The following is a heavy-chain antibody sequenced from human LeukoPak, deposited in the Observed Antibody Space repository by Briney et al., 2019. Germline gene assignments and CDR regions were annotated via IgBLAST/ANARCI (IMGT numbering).Heavy chain of an antibody. CDR2: ISGSGGST. D-gene: IGHD3-22*01. Sequence: GGSPRLSCAASGFTFSSYAMSWVRQAPGKGPEWVSAISGSGGSTSLARSVKGRFTLPQDHSQNQAYLPMNSLKAEDTAVYYCAKCPTMIVPGAAFDIWGQGTMVTVSS. CDR3: AKCPTMIVPGAAFDI. V-gene: IGHV3-23*01. CDR1: GFTFSSYA. J-gene: IGHJ3*02.